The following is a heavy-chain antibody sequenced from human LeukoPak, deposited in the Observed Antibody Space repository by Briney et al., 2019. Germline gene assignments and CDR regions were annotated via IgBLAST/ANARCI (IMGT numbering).Heavy chain of an antibody. V-gene: IGHV3-7*01. CDR3: ARLGARQILEY. D-gene: IGHD4-17*01. CDR2: IKQDGGEK. CDR1: GFTFSTYP. J-gene: IGHJ4*02. Sequence: QSGGSLRLSCAASGFTFSTYPMSWVRHAPGKGLEWVANIKQDGGEKYYLDSVKGRFTVSRDNAKNSLYLQMNSLRAEDTAVYYCARLGARQILEYWGQGTLVTVSS.